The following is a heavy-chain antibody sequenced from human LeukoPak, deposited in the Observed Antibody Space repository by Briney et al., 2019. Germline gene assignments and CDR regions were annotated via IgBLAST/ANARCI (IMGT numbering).Heavy chain of an antibody. CDR2: IYHSGST. V-gene: IGHV4-30-2*01. Sequence: SETLSLTCTVSGGSISSGGYYWSWIRQPPGKGLEWIGYIYHSGSTYYNPSLKSRVTISVDRSKNQFSLKLSSVTAADTAVYYCAREGFGSPDYWGQGTLVTVPS. J-gene: IGHJ4*02. CDR3: AREGFGSPDY. CDR1: GGSISSGGYY. D-gene: IGHD6-13*01.